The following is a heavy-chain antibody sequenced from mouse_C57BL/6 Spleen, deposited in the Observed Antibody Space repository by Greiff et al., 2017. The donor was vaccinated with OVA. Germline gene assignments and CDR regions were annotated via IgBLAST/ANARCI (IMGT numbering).Heavy chain of an antibody. V-gene: IGHV5-4*01. CDR1: GFTFSSYA. CDR3: ASGAYYGNGLFDY. Sequence: VQLQQSGGGLVKPGGSLKLSCAASGFTFSSYAMSWVRQTPEKRLEWVATISDGGSYTYYPDNVKGRFTISRDNAKNNLYLQMSHLKSEDTAMYYCASGAYYGNGLFDYWGQGTTLTVSS. J-gene: IGHJ2*01. CDR2: ISDGGSYT. D-gene: IGHD2-10*01.